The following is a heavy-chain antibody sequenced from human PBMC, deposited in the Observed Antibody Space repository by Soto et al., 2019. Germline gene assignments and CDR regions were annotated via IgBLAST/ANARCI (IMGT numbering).Heavy chain of an antibody. CDR2: IFYSGNT. D-gene: IGHD6-13*01. Sequence: QLQLQESGPGLVKPSETLSLTCTVSGGSISTDSYYWGWVRQSPGKGLEWIGSIFYSGNTYYSPSLKSRVTISVYLSNNQFSLRLSSVTAADTALYYCARHWVFAVAGSRFDPLGLGTLVTVSS. CDR1: GGSISTDSYY. CDR3: ARHWVFAVAGSRFDP. V-gene: IGHV4-39*01. J-gene: IGHJ5*02.